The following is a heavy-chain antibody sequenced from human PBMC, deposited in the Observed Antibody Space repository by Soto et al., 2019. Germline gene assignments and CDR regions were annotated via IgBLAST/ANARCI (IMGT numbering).Heavy chain of an antibody. CDR2: ISYGGST. D-gene: IGHD5-18*01. V-gene: IGHV4-31*03. J-gene: IGHJ4*02. Sequence: QVQLQEWGAGLVKPSQTLSLTCTVSGGSINSGGYCWSWIRRHPGKGLDWIGCISYGGSTSYNPSLKSRVTISVDTSKNQFSLKLSSVTAADTAVYYCSRGILVWGQGTLITVSS. CDR3: SRGILV. CDR1: GGSINSGGYC.